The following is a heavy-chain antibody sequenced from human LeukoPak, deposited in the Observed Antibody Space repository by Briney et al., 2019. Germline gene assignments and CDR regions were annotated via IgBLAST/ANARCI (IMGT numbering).Heavy chain of an antibody. D-gene: IGHD5-12*01. V-gene: IGHV4-39*07. CDR1: GGSISSYY. CDR3: ARASGGWLPHPYYFDY. J-gene: IGHJ4*02. CDR2: IYYSGST. Sequence: SETLSLTCTVSGGSISSYYWGWIRQPPGKGLEWIGSIYYSGSTYYNPSLKSRVTISVDTSKNQFSLKLSSVTAADTAVYYCARASGGWLPHPYYFDYWGQGTLVTVSS.